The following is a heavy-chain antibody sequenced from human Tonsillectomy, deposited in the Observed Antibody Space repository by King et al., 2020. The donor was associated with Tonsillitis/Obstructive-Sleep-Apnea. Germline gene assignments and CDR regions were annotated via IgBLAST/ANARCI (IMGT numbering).Heavy chain of an antibody. CDR2: IRSKAYGGTT. D-gene: IGHD2-15*01. Sequence: VQLVESGGGLVQPGRSLRLSCTSSGFTFGDYPMNWVRQAPEKGLEWVGFIRSKAYGGTTEYAASVKGRFTISRDDSKSIAYLQMNSLKTEDTAVYYCTRGSGGFDYWGQGTLVTVSS. J-gene: IGHJ4*02. CDR1: GFTFGDYP. V-gene: IGHV3-49*04. CDR3: TRGSGGFDY.